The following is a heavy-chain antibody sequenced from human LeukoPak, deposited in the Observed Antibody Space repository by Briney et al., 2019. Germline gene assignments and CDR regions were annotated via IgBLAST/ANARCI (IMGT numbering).Heavy chain of an antibody. CDR3: AKDYDSSGWAAFDL. Sequence: GGSLRLSCAASGFTFNSFGMHWVRQAPGKGLEWVAVISYDGSNKYFADSVKGRFTISRDNSKNTLYLQMNSLRAEDTAVYYCAKDYDSSGWAAFDLWGQGTMVTVSS. D-gene: IGHD3-22*01. CDR2: ISYDGSNK. J-gene: IGHJ3*01. CDR1: GFTFNSFG. V-gene: IGHV3-30*18.